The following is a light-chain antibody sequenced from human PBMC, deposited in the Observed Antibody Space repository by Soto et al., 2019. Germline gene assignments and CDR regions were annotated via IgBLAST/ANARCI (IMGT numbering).Light chain of an antibody. J-gene: IGLJ1*01. CDR3: SSYTSSSTPLYV. CDR2: DVS. V-gene: IGLV2-14*01. Sequence: QSALAQPASVSGSPGQSITISCTGTSSEVGGYNYVSWYQQHPGKAPKLMIYDVSNRPSGVSNRFSGSKSGNTASLTISGPQAEDEADYYCSSYTSSSTPLYVFGTGTKVPVL. CDR1: SSEVGGYNY.